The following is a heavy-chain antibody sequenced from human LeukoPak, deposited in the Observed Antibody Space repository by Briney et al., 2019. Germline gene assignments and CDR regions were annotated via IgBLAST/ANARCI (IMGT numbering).Heavy chain of an antibody. J-gene: IGHJ4*02. Sequence: WIWQPAGKGLEWVSGISWNSGSIGYADSVKGRFTISRDNAKNSLYLQMNSLRAEDTALYYCAKDMSYGSGSHFDYWGQGTLVTVS. V-gene: IGHV3-9*01. CDR3: AKDMSYGSGSHFDY. CDR2: ISWNSGSI. D-gene: IGHD3-10*01.